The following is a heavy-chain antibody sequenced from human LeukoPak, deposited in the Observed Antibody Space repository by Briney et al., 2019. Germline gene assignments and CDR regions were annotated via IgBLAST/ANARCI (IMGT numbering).Heavy chain of an antibody. CDR2: MYSEDNK. D-gene: IGHD3-10*02. V-gene: IGHV3-53*01. J-gene: IGHJ4*02. CDR3: ARGVLGIIPIDY. CDR1: GFTFSSTY. Sequence: PGGSLRLSCAASGFTFSSTYMAWVRQAPGKGLEWVSFMYSEDNKYYADSVKGRFTISRDNSKNTLCLQMNTLRADDTAVYYCARGVLGIIPIDYWGQGTLVTVSS.